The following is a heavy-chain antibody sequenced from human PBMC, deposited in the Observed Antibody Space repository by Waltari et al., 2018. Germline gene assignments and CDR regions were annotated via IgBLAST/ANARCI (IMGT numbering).Heavy chain of an antibody. CDR2: INSNADGATT. D-gene: IGHD4-17*01. CDR3: ASDIPGDYEPFDY. J-gene: IGHJ4*02. Sequence: EVQLVESGGDWIKPGGSLRLSGAACGFSCLNAWVGWVGQAPGKGLEWVGRINSNADGATTGYAAPVKGRFTISRDDSKNTLYLQMDNLKTEDTAVYYCASDIPGDYEPFDYWGQGTLVTFSS. V-gene: IGHV3-15*01. CDR1: GFSCLNAW.